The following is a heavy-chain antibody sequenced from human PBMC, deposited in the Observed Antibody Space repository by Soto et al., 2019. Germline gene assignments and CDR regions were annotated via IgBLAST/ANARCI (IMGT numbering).Heavy chain of an antibody. CDR2: IYYSGST. CDR3: ARDRGWAGSYDAFDI. V-gene: IGHV4-59*01. D-gene: IGHD1-26*01. J-gene: IGHJ3*02. CDR1: GGSISSYY. Sequence: SETLSLTCTVSGGSISSYYWSWIRQPPGKGLEWIGYIYYSGSTNYNPSLKSRLTMSVDTSKNQFSLKLSSVTAADTAVYYCARDRGWAGSYDAFDIWGQGTKVTVSS.